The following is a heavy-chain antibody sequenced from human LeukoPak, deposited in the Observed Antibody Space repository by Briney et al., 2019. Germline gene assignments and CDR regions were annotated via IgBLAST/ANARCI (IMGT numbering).Heavy chain of an antibody. CDR3: ARGLKWPTSYYHMDV. J-gene: IGHJ6*03. CDR1: GFTFSDHS. CDR2: LTSTGQTI. V-gene: IGHV3-11*01. D-gene: IGHD5-12*01. Sequence: GGSLRLSCAASGFTFSDHSMCWIRQGPGKGLEWVSYLTSTGQTIYYSDSVKGRFTISRDNAKNSLFLQLNSLRADDTAVYFCARGLKWPTSYYHMDVWGKGTTVTVSS.